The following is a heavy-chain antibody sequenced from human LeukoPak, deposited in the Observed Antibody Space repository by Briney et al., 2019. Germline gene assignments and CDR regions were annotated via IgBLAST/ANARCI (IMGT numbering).Heavy chain of an antibody. CDR1: GGSISSYY. Sequence: SETLSLTCTVSGGSISSYYWSWIRQPAGKGLEWIGRIYTSGSTNYNTSLKSRVTMSVDTSKNQFSLKLSSVTAADTAVYYCARGKYSTSSEVGGWFDPWGQGTLVTVSS. J-gene: IGHJ5*02. V-gene: IGHV4-4*07. CDR2: IYTSGST. CDR3: ARGKYSTSSEVGGWFDP. D-gene: IGHD6-6*01.